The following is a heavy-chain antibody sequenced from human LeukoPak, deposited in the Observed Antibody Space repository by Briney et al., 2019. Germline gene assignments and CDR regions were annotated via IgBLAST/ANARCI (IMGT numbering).Heavy chain of an antibody. CDR1: GGSFSGYY. V-gene: IGHV4-34*01. Sequence: PSETLSLTCAVSGGSFSGYYWTWIRQPPGKGLEWIGEVNHSGSANYNPSLKSRVTISLDTSKNQFSLKLSSVTAADTAVYYCARGSAYCSSTSCAPSNWFDPWGQGTLVTVSS. CDR2: VNHSGSA. J-gene: IGHJ5*02. CDR3: ARGSAYCSSTSCAPSNWFDP. D-gene: IGHD2-2*01.